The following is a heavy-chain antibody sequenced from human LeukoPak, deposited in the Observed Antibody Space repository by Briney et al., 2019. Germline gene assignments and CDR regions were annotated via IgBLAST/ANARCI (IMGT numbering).Heavy chain of an antibody. Sequence: PGGSLRLSCAASGFTLSSYAMSWVRQAPGKGLVWVSRINTDGSSTSYADSVKGRFTISRDNAKNTLYLQMNSLRAEDTAVYYCAREDYDFWSGPGSGYFDYWGQGTLVTVSS. CDR1: GFTLSSYA. J-gene: IGHJ4*02. V-gene: IGHV3-74*01. CDR2: INTDGSST. CDR3: AREDYDFWSGPGSGYFDY. D-gene: IGHD3-3*01.